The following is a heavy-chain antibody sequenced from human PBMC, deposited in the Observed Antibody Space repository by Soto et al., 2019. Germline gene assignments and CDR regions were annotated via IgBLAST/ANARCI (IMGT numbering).Heavy chain of an antibody. D-gene: IGHD2-8*01. CDR3: ARLGMVYAIGYYMDV. J-gene: IGHJ6*03. CDR2: IYYSWST. CDR1: GGSISIGDYY. V-gene: IGHV4-31*03. Sequence: QVQLQESGPGLVKPSQTLSLTCTVSGGSISIGDYYWSWIRQHPVQVLEWIGYIYYSWSTFYNPSLKSRVTMSVDTSKNQFSLKLSSVTAADTAVYYCARLGMVYAIGYYMDVWGRGTTVTVSS.